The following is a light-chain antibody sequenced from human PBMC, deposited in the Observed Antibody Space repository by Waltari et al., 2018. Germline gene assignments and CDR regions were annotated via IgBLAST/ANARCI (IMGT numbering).Light chain of an antibody. CDR2: DAS. V-gene: IGKV1-33*01. J-gene: IGKJ4*01. CDR1: QAIGNY. CDR3: QHYTNLPPKFT. Sequence: VQMTQSPSSLSAFVGDRVTITCQASQAIGNYLNWYQQTPGKAPKILIYDASNLETGVPSRFSGRGSGTDFTFTISGLQPEDVETYYCQHYTNLPPKFTFGGGTKVDIK.